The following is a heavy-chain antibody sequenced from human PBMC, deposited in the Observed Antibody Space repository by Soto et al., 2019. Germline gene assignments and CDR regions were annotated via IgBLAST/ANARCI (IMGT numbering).Heavy chain of an antibody. CDR1: GGSVSNGMYY. Sequence: PSETLSLTCTVSGGSVSNGMYYWSWIRQPPGKGLEWIGNVYFTGATSYNPSLKSRVTMSVDTYKDQFFLKLTSVTAADTAVYYCARYSNNSDCRHLYYFDYWGLGTLVTVSS. J-gene: IGHJ4*02. CDR2: VYFTGAT. D-gene: IGHD1-20*01. V-gene: IGHV4-61*01. CDR3: ARYSNNSDCRHLYYFDY.